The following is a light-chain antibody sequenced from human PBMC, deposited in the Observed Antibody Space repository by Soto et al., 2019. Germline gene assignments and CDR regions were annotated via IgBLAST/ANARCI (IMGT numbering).Light chain of an antibody. CDR2: GDD. J-gene: IGLJ2*01. CDR1: SSNIGSNF. V-gene: IGLV1-44*01. CDR3: AAWDGSLNGVL. Sequence: QSVLTQPPSTSGTPGQRVTISCSGSSSNIGSNFVYWYQLVPGTAPKLLIYGDDERPSGVPGRFSGSKSDTSASLAISGLQSEDEGDYYCAAWDGSLNGVLFGGGTKVTVL.